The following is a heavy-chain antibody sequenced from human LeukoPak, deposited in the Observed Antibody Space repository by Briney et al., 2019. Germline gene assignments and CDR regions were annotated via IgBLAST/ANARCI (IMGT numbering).Heavy chain of an antibody. D-gene: IGHD5-18*01. V-gene: IGHV3-11*01. CDR1: GFPFSDNF. J-gene: IGHJ4*02. CDR2: ISSGGDTI. CDR3: ARGGYGWTFKQ. Sequence: PGGSLRLSCTASGFPFSDNFMGWIRQAPGKGLEWVSYISSGGDTIHYLDAVKGRFSISRDNSKRSLYLQMSRLRVDDTAVYYCARGGYGWTFKQWGQGTLVSVSS.